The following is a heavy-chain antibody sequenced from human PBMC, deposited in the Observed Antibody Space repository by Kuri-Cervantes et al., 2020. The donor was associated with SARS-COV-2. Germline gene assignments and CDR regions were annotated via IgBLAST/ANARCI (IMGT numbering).Heavy chain of an antibody. Sequence: GSLRLSCTVSGGSISSYYWSWNRQPPGKGLEWIGYIYYSGSTNYNPSLKSRVTISVDTSKNQFSLKLSSVTAADTAVYYCARRHYDFWSGYYHDYWGQGNPVHGAS. J-gene: IGHJ4*02. CDR1: GGSISSYY. D-gene: IGHD3-3*01. V-gene: IGHV4-59*12. CDR2: IYYSGST. CDR3: ARRHYDFWSGYYHDY.